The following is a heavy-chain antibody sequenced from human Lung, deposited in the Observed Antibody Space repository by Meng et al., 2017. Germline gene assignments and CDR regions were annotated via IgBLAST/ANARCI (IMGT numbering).Heavy chain of an antibody. Sequence: VPLQPSGAGLLTPSETLSLTCVVSGGAFSDYCWSWIRRPPGKGLEWLGEINHSGSTNYNPSLESRATISVDTSQNNLSLKLSSVTAADSAVYYCARGPTTMAHDFDYWGQGTLVTVSS. V-gene: IGHV4-34*01. CDR2: INHSGST. CDR1: GGAFSDYC. D-gene: IGHD4-11*01. J-gene: IGHJ4*02. CDR3: ARGPTTMAHDFDY.